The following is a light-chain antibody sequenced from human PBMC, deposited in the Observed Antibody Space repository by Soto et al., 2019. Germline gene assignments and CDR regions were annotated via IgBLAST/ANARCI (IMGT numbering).Light chain of an antibody. J-gene: IGLJ2*01. CDR3: NSFTTSTTLV. V-gene: IGLV2-14*01. CDR1: SSDVGAYNY. CDR2: DVS. Sequence: QSVLTQPASVSGSPGQSITISCTGTSSDVGAYNYVSWYQQHPGKAPRLMIYDVSNRPSGVSNRVSGSKSGNTAALTISGLQAEDEADYYCNSFTTSTTLVFGGGTKVTVL.